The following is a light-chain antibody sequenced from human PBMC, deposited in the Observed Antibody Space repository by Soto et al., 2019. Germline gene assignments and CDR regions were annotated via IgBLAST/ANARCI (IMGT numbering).Light chain of an antibody. J-gene: IGLJ1*01. V-gene: IGLV1-47*01. CDR3: EAWDDSLSGHV. CDR2: RNT. Sequence: QSVLTQPPSASGTPGQTVNISCSGSRSNIGNNYVCWYQQLPGAAPKLLIYRNTQRPSGVPDRFSGSKSGTAASLAIRGLRSEDEADYFCEAWDDSLSGHVFGTGTKVTV. CDR1: RSNIGNNY.